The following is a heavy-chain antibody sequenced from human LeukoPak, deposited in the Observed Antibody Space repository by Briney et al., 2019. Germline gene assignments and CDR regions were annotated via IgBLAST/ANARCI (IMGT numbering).Heavy chain of an antibody. CDR2: ISSSSSYI. V-gene: IGHV3-21*01. CDR1: GFTFSSYS. J-gene: IGHJ4*02. D-gene: IGHD3-10*01. CDR3: ARGPLTYYYGSGSSALDY. Sequence: GGSLRLSRAASGFTFSSYSMNWVRQAPGKGLEWVSSISSSSSYIYYADSVKGRFTISRDNAKNSLYLQMNSLRAEDTAVYYCARGPLTYYYGSGSSALDYWGQGTLVTVSS.